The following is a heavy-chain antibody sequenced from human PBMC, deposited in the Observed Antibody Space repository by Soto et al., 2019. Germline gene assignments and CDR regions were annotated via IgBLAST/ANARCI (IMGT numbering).Heavy chain of an antibody. CDR1: GYSFTSYW. D-gene: IGHD3-9*01. CDR2: IYPGDSDT. V-gene: IGHV5-51*01. J-gene: IGHJ6*02. CDR3: ARQGILTAYYYYGMDV. Sequence: PGESLKISCKGSGYSFTSYWIGWVRQMPGKGLEWMGIIYPGDSDTRYSPSFQGQVTISADKSISTAYLQWSSLKASDTAMYYCARQGILTAYYYYGMDVWGQGTTVTVSS.